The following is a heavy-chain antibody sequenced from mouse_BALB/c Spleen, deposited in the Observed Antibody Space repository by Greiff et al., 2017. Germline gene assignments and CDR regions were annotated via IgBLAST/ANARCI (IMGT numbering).Heavy chain of an antibody. Sequence: EVQRVESGPGLVKPSQSLSLTCTVTGYSITSDYAWNWIRQFPGNKLEWMGYISYSGSTSYNPSLKSRISITRDTSKNQFFLQLNSVTTEDTATYYCARFYDYDEGGFDYWGQGTTLTVSS. CDR1: GYSITSDYA. CDR2: ISYSGST. J-gene: IGHJ2*01. CDR3: ARFYDYDEGGFDY. D-gene: IGHD2-4*01. V-gene: IGHV3-2*02.